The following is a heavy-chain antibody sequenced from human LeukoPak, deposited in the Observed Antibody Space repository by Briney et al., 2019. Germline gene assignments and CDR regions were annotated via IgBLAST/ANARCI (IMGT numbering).Heavy chain of an antibody. CDR1: GGSISSGGYS. Sequence: SETLSLTCAVSGGSISSGGYSWSWIRQPPGKGLGWIGYIYHSGSTYYNPSLKSRVTISVDRSKNQFSLKLSSVTAADTAVYYCARVWSGYYDILTGYYPTPYFDYWGQGTLVTVSS. CDR2: IYHSGST. D-gene: IGHD3-9*01. V-gene: IGHV4-30-2*01. J-gene: IGHJ4*02. CDR3: ARVWSGYYDILTGYYPTPYFDY.